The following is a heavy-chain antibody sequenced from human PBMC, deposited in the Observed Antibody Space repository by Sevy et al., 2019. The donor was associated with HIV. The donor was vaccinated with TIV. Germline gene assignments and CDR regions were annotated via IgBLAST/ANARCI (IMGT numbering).Heavy chain of an antibody. CDR1: GFTFSDHY. Sequence: GGSLRLSCAASGFTFSDHYMEWVRQAPGKGLEWVGRTRNKADSYTTEYAASGKGRLTISRDDSKNSLYLQMNSLKTEDTAVYYCATHAGIAAAGRVFDYWGQGSLVTVSS. CDR2: TRNKADSYTT. D-gene: IGHD6-13*01. J-gene: IGHJ4*02. CDR3: ATHAGIAAAGRVFDY. V-gene: IGHV3-72*01.